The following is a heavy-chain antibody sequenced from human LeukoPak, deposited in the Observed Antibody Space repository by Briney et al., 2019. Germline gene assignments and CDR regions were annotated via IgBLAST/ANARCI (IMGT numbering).Heavy chain of an antibody. D-gene: IGHD3-10*01. V-gene: IGHV1-69*04. Sequence: SVTVSCKASGGTLSSYAIIWLRQAPGQGLEWMGRIIPILGIANYAQKFQGRVTITADKSTSTAYMELSSLRSEDTAVYYCAREESSGSYIDYWGQGTLVTVSS. CDR1: GGTLSSYA. CDR2: IIPILGIA. J-gene: IGHJ4*02. CDR3: AREESSGSYIDY.